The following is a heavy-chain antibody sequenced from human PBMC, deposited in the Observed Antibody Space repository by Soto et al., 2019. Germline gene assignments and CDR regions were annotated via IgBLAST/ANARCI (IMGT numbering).Heavy chain of an antibody. CDR2: INPSGGST. D-gene: IGHD6-6*01. CDR3: AGEVMYSSSSAGPNWFDP. Sequence: ASVKVSCKECGYTFTSCYMQWLRQAPGKGLEWMGIINPSGGSTSYAQKFQGRVTMTRDTSTSTVYMELSSLRSEDTAVYYCAGEVMYSSSSAGPNWFDPWGQGTLVTVSS. V-gene: IGHV1-46*01. J-gene: IGHJ5*02. CDR1: GYTFTSCY.